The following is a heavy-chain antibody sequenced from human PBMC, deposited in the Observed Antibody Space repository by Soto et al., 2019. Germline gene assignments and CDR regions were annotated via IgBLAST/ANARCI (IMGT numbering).Heavy chain of an antibody. Sequence: PSETLSLTCAVSGGSISSGGYSWSWIRQPPGKGLEWIGYIYHSGSTYYNPSLKSRVTISVDRSKNQFSLKLSSVTAADTAVYYCATRVYYDSSGYHDYWGQGTLVTVSS. J-gene: IGHJ4*02. CDR3: ATRVYYDSSGYHDY. V-gene: IGHV4-30-2*01. D-gene: IGHD3-22*01. CDR1: GGSISSGGYS. CDR2: IYHSGST.